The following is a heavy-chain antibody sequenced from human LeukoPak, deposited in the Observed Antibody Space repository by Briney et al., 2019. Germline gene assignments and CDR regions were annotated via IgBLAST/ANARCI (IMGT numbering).Heavy chain of an antibody. D-gene: IGHD2-15*01. Sequence: ASVRLSCKASGYTFTGYYMHWVRQAPGQGLEWMGWINPNSGGTNYAQKFQGRFTMTRDTSISTSYMELSRLRSDDTAVYYCARVCGGSCYYYYGMDVWGQGTTVTVSS. CDR2: INPNSGGT. J-gene: IGHJ6*02. CDR3: ARVCGGSCYYYYGMDV. CDR1: GYTFTGYY. V-gene: IGHV1-2*02.